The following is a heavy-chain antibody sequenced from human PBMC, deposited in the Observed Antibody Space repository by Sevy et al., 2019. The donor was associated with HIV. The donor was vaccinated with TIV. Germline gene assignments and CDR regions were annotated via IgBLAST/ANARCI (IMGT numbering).Heavy chain of an antibody. CDR1: GFTFNNYA. J-gene: IGHJ6*02. CDR3: AKDKGDSKIHYYYYGIDV. Sequence: QLGGSLRLSCLASGFTFNNYAMSWVRQAPGKGLEWVSLISGSGGNTYYADSVKGRCSISRDNSKNTLYLQVNSLRAEDTAVYYCAKDKGDSKIHYYYYGIDVWGQGATVTVSS. V-gene: IGHV3-23*01. CDR2: ISGSGGNT. D-gene: IGHD2-21*02.